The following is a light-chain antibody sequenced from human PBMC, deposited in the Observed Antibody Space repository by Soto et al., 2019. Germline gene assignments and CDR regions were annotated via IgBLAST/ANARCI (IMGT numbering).Light chain of an antibody. CDR1: SSDIGGYDY. CDR2: DVN. CDR3: TSYASGSSHVV. Sequence: ALTQPASVSGSPGQSITLSCPGTSSDIGGYDYVSWYQRHPGKAPKLIIYDVNNRPSGVSNRFSGSKSGNTASLTISGLQAEDEADYYCTSYASGSSHVVFGGGTKLTVL. J-gene: IGLJ2*01. V-gene: IGLV2-14*01.